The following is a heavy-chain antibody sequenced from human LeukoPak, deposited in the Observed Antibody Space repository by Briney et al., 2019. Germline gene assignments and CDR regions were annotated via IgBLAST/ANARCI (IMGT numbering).Heavy chain of an antibody. V-gene: IGHV3-23*01. D-gene: IGHD3-10*01. CDR2: ISGSGGST. Sequence: GGSLRLSCAASGFTFSSYAMSWVRQAPGKGLEWVSAISGSGGSTYYADSVKGRFTISRDNSKNTLFLQMSSLSADDTALYYCAKGRLQEGTVFRGVVTPVDYWGQGTLVTVTS. CDR1: GFTFSSYA. J-gene: IGHJ4*02. CDR3: AKGRLQEGTVFRGVVTPVDY.